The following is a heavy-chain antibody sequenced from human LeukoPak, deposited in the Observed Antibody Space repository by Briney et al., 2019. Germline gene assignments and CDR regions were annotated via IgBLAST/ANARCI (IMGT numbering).Heavy chain of an antibody. D-gene: IGHD1-26*01. CDR2: IYYSGST. Sequence: SETLSLTCTVSGGSISSSSYYWGWIRQPPGKGLEWIGSIYYSGSTNYNPSLKSRVTMSVDTSKNQFSLKLSSVTAADTAVYYCARDEYSGSYYGYYYYMDVWGKGTTVTVSS. CDR1: GGSISSSSYY. V-gene: IGHV4-39*07. CDR3: ARDEYSGSYYGYYYYMDV. J-gene: IGHJ6*03.